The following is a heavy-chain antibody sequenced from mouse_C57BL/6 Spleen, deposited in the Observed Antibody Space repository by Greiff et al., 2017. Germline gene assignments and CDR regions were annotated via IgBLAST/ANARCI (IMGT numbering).Heavy chain of an antibody. CDR2: IYPGDGDT. CDR3: ARWAGSITGGFAY. Sequence: QVQLQQSGPELVKPGASVKISCKASGYAFSSSWMNWVKQRPGKGLEWIGRIYPGDGDTNYNGKFKGKATLTADKSSSTAYMQLSSLTSEESAVYFCARWAGSITGGFAYWGQGTLVTVSA. J-gene: IGHJ3*01. D-gene: IGHD1-1*01. CDR1: GYAFSSSW. V-gene: IGHV1-82*01.